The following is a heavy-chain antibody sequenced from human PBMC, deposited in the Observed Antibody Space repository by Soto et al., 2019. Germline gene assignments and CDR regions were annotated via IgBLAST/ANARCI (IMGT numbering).Heavy chain of an antibody. CDR2: IWYDGSNK. Sequence: GGSLRLSCAASGFTFSSYGMHWVRQAPGKGLEWVAVIWYDGSNKYYADSVKGRFTISRDNSKNTLYLQMNSLRAGDTAVYYCAREVAAASGGMDVWGQGTTVTVSS. J-gene: IGHJ6*02. D-gene: IGHD6-13*01. V-gene: IGHV3-33*01. CDR3: AREVAAASGGMDV. CDR1: GFTFSSYG.